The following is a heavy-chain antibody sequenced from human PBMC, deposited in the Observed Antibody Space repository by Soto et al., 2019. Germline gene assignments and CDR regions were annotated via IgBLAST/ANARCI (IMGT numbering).Heavy chain of an antibody. CDR3: ARVGGDDFGDSGGFDY. V-gene: IGHV4-61*03. CDR2: IYYSGRT. J-gene: IGHJ4*02. Sequence: VRLQESGPGLVKPSETLSLSCLVSGDSVGNGPYYWSWIRQSPGEGLEWIAYIYYSGRTNYNPSLKSRVSISVDTSKNHFSLQLRSVTAADTAVYYCARVGGDDFGDSGGFDYWGQGTLVTVSS. D-gene: IGHD4-17*01. CDR1: GDSVGNGPYY.